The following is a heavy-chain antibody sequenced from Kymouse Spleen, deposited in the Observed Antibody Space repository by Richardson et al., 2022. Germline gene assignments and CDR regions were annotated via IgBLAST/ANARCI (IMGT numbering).Heavy chain of an antibody. V-gene: IGHV3-33*01. CDR1: GFTFSSYG. CDR3: ARDIVGATHFDY. D-gene: IGHD1-26*01. Sequence: QVQLVESGGGVVQPGRSLRLSCAASGFTFSSYGMHWVRQAPGKGLEWVAVIWYDGSNKYYADSVKGRFTISRDNSKNTLYLQMNSLRAEDTAVYYCARDIVGATHFDYWGQGTLVTVSS. J-gene: IGHJ4*02. CDR2: IWYDGSNK.